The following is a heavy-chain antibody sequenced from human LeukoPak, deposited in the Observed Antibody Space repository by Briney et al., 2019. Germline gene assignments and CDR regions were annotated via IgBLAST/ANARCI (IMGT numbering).Heavy chain of an antibody. CDR1: GFTFSSYS. CDR2: ISSSSRYI. Sequence: GGSLRLSCAASGFTFSSYSMNWVRQAPGKGLEWVSSISSSSRYIYYADSVKGRFTISRDNAKNSLYLQMNSLRAEDTAVYYCAKDLGVLTHWYFDLWGRGTLVTVSS. V-gene: IGHV3-21*04. CDR3: AKDLGVLTHWYFDL. J-gene: IGHJ2*01. D-gene: IGHD6-13*01.